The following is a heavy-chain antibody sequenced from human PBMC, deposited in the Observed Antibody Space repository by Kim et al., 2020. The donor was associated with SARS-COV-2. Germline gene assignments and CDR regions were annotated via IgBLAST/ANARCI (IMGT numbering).Heavy chain of an antibody. J-gene: IGHJ6*02. D-gene: IGHD6-19*01. V-gene: IGHV1-3*01. Sequence: ASVKVSCKPSGYTFTSYAMHWVRQAPGQRLEWMGWINAGNGNTKYSQKFQGRVTITRDTSASTAYMELSSLRSEDTAVYYCASIRRPGIAVAENYYYYGMDVWGQGTTVTVSS. CDR2: INAGNGNT. CDR3: ASIRRPGIAVAENYYYYGMDV. CDR1: GYTFTSYA.